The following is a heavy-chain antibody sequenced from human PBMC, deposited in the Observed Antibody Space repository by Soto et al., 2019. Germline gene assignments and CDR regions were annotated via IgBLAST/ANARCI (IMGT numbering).Heavy chain of an antibody. V-gene: IGHV3-30-3*01. CDR1: GSTFSSYD. CDR3: VRGPSHGAFDI. J-gene: IGHJ3*02. Sequence: QVQLVESGGDVVQPGRSLRLSCAASGSTFSSYDIHWVRQTPGKGLEWVAHISPDGNNAYYADSVEGRFTISRDKARNTVYLQVNSRSPEDTAVYHCVRGPSHGAFDIGGQGTLVTVSS. CDR2: ISPDGNNA.